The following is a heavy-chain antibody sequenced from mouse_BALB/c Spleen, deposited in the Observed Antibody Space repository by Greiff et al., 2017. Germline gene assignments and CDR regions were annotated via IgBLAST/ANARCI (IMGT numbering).Heavy chain of an antibody. Sequence: EVKLVESGGGLVKPGGSLKLSCAASGFTFSSYAMSWVRQTPEKRLEWVASISSGGSTYYPDSVKGRFTISRDNARNSLYLQMSSLRSEDTAMYYCAGGGGYDERFAYWGQGTLVTVSA. J-gene: IGHJ3*01. CDR3: AGGGGYDERFAY. CDR1: GFTFSSYA. CDR2: ISSGGST. V-gene: IGHV5-6-5*01. D-gene: IGHD2-2*01.